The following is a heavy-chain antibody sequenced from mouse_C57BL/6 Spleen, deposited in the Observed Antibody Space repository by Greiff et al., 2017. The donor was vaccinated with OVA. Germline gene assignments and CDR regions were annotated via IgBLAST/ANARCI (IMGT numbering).Heavy chain of an antibody. Sequence: EVQLQESGPGLVKPSQSLSLTCSVTGYSITSGYYWNWIRQFPGNKLEWMGYISYDGSNNYNPSLKNRISITRDTSKNQFFLKLNSVTTEDTATYYCARYYGSRRDYFDYWGQGTTLTVSS. V-gene: IGHV3-6*01. CDR2: ISYDGSN. CDR1: GYSITSGYY. CDR3: ARYYGSRRDYFDY. J-gene: IGHJ2*01. D-gene: IGHD1-1*01.